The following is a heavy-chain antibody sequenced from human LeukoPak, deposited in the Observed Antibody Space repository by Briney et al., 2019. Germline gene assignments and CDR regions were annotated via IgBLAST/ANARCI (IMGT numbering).Heavy chain of an antibody. V-gene: IGHV4-34*01. CDR3: ARARSIGSVVLD. J-gene: IGHJ4*02. CDR2: INHSGST. CDR1: GGSFSGYY. Sequence: SETLSLTCAVYGGSFSGYYWSWIRQPPGKGLEWIGEINHSGSTNYNPSLKSRVTISVDTSNNQFSLKLHSVTAADTAVYFCARARSIGSVVLDWGQGALVTVSS. D-gene: IGHD3-22*01.